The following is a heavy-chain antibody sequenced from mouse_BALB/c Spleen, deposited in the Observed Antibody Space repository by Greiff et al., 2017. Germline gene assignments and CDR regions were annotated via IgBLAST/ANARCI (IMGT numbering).Heavy chain of an antibody. CDR1: GYTFTSYY. Sequence: VQLQQSGPELVKPGASVRISCKASGYTFTSYYIHWVKQRPGQGLEWIGWIYPGNVNTKYNEKFKGKATLTADKSSSTAYMQLSSLTSEDSAVYFCARTRGNYAMDYWGQGTSVTVAS. J-gene: IGHJ4*01. V-gene: IGHV1S56*01. CDR3: ARTRGNYAMDY. CDR2: IYPGNVNT.